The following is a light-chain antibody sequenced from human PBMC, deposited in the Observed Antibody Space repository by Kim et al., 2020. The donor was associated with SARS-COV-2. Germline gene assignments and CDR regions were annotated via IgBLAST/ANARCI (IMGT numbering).Light chain of an antibody. CDR3: QSYDVSLSGFVI. CDR1: NSNIWAGFN. J-gene: IGLJ2*01. CDR2: DND. V-gene: IGLV1-40*01. Sequence: VTTSCTGSNSNIWAGFNVHWHQQLPGTAPKLLISDNDNRPSGVPDRFSTSKSGTSASLAITGLQAEDEADYYCQSYDVSLSGFVIFGGGTQLTVL.